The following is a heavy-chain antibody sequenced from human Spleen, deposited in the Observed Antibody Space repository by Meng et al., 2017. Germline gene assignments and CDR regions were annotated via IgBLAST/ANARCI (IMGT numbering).Heavy chain of an antibody. CDR3: AKDPLYGWFGEFTFDY. D-gene: IGHD3-10*01. J-gene: IGHJ4*02. CDR2: ISGSGGST. CDR1: GFTFSSYA. V-gene: IGHV3-23*01. Sequence: GESLKISCAASGFTFSSYAMSWVRQAPGKGLEWVSAISGSGGSTYYADSVKGRFTISRDNSKNTLYLQMNSLRAEDTAVYYCAKDPLYGWFGEFTFDYWGQGTLVTVSS.